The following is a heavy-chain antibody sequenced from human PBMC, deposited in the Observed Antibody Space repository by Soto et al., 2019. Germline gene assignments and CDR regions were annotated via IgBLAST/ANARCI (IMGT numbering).Heavy chain of an antibody. CDR1: GGFINNYY. V-gene: IGHV4-59*01. J-gene: IGHJ4*02. CDR2: IYYSGNT. Sequence: SETLPLTCTVSGGFINNYYWSWIRQPPGKGLEWIGYIYYSGNTNYNPSLKSRVTISVDTSRNQFSLKLTSVTAADAAVYYCARGVPGDSYGYYFDSWGQGTLVTVSS. D-gene: IGHD5-18*01. CDR3: ARGVPGDSYGYYFDS.